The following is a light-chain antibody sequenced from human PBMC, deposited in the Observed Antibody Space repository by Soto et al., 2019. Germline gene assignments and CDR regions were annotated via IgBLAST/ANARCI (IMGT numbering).Light chain of an antibody. CDR1: QGIGND. Sequence: DIQMTQSPSSLSASVGDRVTITCRTSQGIGNDLGWYQQKPGKAPKRLIYAAASLQSGVPSRFSGSGSGTEFTLTISSLQPEDFATYYCLQDYNYPRTFGQGTKVEIK. J-gene: IGKJ1*01. V-gene: IGKV1-17*01. CDR2: AAA. CDR3: LQDYNYPRT.